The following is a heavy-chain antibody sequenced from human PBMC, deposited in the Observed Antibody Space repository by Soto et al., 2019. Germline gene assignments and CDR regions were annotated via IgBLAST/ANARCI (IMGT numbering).Heavy chain of an antibody. J-gene: IGHJ6*02. CDR3: ASSLYCTIGVCYYYYYYGMDV. V-gene: IGHV3-30-3*01. Sequence: GGSLRLSCAASGFTFSSYAMHWVRQAPGKGLEWVAVISYDGSNKYYADSVKGRFTISRDNSKNTLYLQMNSLRAEDTAVYYCASSLYCTIGVCYYYYYYGMDVWGQGTTVTVSS. CDR1: GFTFSSYA. CDR2: ISYDGSNK. D-gene: IGHD2-8*01.